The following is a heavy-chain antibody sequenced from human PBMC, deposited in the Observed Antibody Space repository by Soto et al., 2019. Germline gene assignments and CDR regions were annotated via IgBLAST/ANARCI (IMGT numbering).Heavy chain of an antibody. V-gene: IGHV4-61*01. J-gene: IGHJ4*02. Sequence: TLSLTCTVSGGSVSSGSYYWSWIRQPPGKGLEWIGYIYYSGSTNYNPSLKSRVTISVDTSKNQFSLKLSSVTAADTAVYYCARDHCSGGSCYSGWGQGTLVTVSS. CDR1: GGSVSSGSYY. D-gene: IGHD2-15*01. CDR3: ARDHCSGGSCYSG. CDR2: IYYSGST.